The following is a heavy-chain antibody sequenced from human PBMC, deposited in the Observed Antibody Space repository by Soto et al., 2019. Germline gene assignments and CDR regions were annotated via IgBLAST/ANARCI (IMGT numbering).Heavy chain of an antibody. CDR3: ARDPPSPPYSNYDIYYYGMDV. V-gene: IGHV3-33*01. Sequence: GGSLRLSCAASGFTFSSYGMHWVRQAPGKGLEWVAVIWYDGSNKYYADSVKGRFTISRDNSKNTLYLQMNSLRAEDTAVYYCARDPPSPPYSNYDIYYYGMDVWGQVTTVTVSS. D-gene: IGHD4-4*01. CDR1: GFTFSSYG. CDR2: IWYDGSNK. J-gene: IGHJ6*02.